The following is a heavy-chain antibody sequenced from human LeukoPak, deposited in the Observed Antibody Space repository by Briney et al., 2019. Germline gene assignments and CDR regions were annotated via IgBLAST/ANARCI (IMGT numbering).Heavy chain of an antibody. J-gene: IGHJ2*01. CDR1: GFTFSSYA. CDR3: ARDMYSGSSVGYFDL. D-gene: IGHD1-26*01. CDR2: ISYDGSSK. Sequence: GGSLRLSCAASGFTFSSYAMHWVRQAPGKGLEWVAVISYDGSSKYYADSVKGRFTISRDNSKNTLYLQINSVRAEDTAVYYCARDMYSGSSVGYFDLWGRGTLVIASS. V-gene: IGHV3-30-3*01.